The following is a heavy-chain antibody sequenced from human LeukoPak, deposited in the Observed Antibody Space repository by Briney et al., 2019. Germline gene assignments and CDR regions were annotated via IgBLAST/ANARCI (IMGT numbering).Heavy chain of an antibody. CDR3: ARREYYSGSWVSDH. CDR1: GGSISSSSYY. Sequence: PSETLSLTCTVSGGSISSSSYYWGWIRQPTGKGLERIGNIFYSGSTYYNPSLKSRVTISVDTSKNQFSLKLNSVTAADTAVYYCARREYYSGSWVSDHWGQGTLVTVSS. D-gene: IGHD3-10*01. CDR2: IFYSGST. J-gene: IGHJ4*02. V-gene: IGHV4-39*01.